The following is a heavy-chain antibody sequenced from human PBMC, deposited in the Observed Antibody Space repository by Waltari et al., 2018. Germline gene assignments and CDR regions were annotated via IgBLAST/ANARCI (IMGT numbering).Heavy chain of an antibody. J-gene: IGHJ4*02. CDR3: TRGGNYYFDY. CDR2: INPDGRTT. CDR1: GFTFSSSW. D-gene: IGHD5-12*01. Sequence: EVQLVESGGGLLQPGGSLRLSCAASGFTFSSSWIHWVRQPPGKGLVRVSRINPDGRTTNYAESVRGRFTISRDNAQNTVYLEMNSLRAEDTAVYFCTRGGNYYFDYWGRGTLVTVSS. V-gene: IGHV3-74*01.